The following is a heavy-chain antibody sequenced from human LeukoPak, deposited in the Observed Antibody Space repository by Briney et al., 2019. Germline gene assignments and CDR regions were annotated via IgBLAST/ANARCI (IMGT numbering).Heavy chain of an antibody. D-gene: IGHD1-14*01. V-gene: IGHV3-48*02. CDR3: ARILGLTLDY. CDR1: GFTFCGYS. Sequence: GGSLRLFCAASGFTFCGYSMNWVRQAPGKGLEWVSYIITSGTTVSYADSVKGRFTISRDNAKNSLYLQMNTLRDEDTAVYYCARILGLTLDYWGQGALVTVSS. J-gene: IGHJ4*02. CDR2: IITSGTTV.